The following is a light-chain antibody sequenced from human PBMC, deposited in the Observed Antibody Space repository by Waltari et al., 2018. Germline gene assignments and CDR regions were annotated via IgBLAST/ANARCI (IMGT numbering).Light chain of an antibody. CDR3: QAWDSSTVV. J-gene: IGLJ2*01. V-gene: IGLV3-1*01. Sequence: SYDLTQPRSVSVSPGQTATIPCPGDNMRQKYVCWYQQKPGQSPLLVIYQDRQRPSGIPERFSGSNSGDTATLTISGTQAVDEADYYCQAWDSSTVVFGGGTKLTVL. CDR1: NMRQKY. CDR2: QDR.